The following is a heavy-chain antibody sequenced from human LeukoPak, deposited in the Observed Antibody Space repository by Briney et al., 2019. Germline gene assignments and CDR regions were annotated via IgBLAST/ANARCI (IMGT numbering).Heavy chain of an antibody. D-gene: IGHD3-22*01. Sequence: SETLSLTCAVYGGSFSGYYWSWIRQPPGKGLEWIGEINHSGSTNYNPSLKSRVTISVDTSKNQFSLKLSSVTAADTAVYYCARDSSTYYYDSSGYYYFSDGAFDIWGQGTMVTVSS. CDR1: GGSFSGYY. V-gene: IGHV4-34*01. CDR3: ARDSSTYYYDSSGYYYFSDGAFDI. CDR2: INHSGST. J-gene: IGHJ3*02.